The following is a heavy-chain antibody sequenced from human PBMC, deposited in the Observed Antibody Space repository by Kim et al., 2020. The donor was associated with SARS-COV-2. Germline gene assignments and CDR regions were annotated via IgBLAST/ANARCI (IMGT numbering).Heavy chain of an antibody. J-gene: IGHJ2*01. CDR1: GFTFSSYA. CDR2: IWYDGSNK. CDR3: AKVRGTTVVTWYFDL. Sequence: GGSLRLSCAASGFTFSSYAMHWVRQAPGKGLEWVAVIWYDGSNKYYADSVKGRFTISRDNSKNTLYLQMNSLRAEDTAVYYCAKVRGTTVVTWYFDLWGRGTLVTVSS. V-gene: IGHV3-33*06. D-gene: IGHD4-17*01.